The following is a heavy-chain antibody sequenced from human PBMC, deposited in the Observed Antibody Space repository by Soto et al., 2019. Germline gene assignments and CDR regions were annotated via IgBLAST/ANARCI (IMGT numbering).Heavy chain of an antibody. CDR3: AHVLVVVANYGMDV. CDR2: IYWDDDK. CDR1: GFSLSTSGVG. V-gene: IGHV2-5*02. J-gene: IGHJ6*02. D-gene: IGHD2-15*01. Sequence: QITLKESGPTLVKPTQTLTLTCTFSGFSLSTSGVGVGWIRQPPGKALEWLALIYWDDDKRYSPCLTSRLTITKDTSKNQVVLTMTTMDPVDTATYYCAHVLVVVANYGMDVWGQGTTVTVSS.